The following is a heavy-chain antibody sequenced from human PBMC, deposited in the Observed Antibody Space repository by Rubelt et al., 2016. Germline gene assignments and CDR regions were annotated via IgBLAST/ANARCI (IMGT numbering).Heavy chain of an antibody. D-gene: IGHD7-27*01. Sequence: RQMPGKGLEWMGIIYPGDSDTRYSPSFQGQVTISADKSISTAYLQWSSLKASDTAMYYCARLWGEPGRPDAFDIWGQGTMVTVSS. V-gene: IGHV5-51*01. CDR3: ARLWGEPGRPDAFDI. J-gene: IGHJ3*02. CDR2: IYPGDSDT.